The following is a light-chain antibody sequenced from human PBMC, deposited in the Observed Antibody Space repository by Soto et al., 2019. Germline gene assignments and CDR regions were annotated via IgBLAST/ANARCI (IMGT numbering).Light chain of an antibody. V-gene: IGLV2-23*03. CDR1: SSDVGSYNL. CDR2: EGS. Sequence: QSALTQPASVSGSPGQSITISCTGTSSDVGSYNLVSWYQQHPGKAPKLMIYEGSKRPSGVSNRFSGSKSGNTASLTISGLQAEDEADYYCCSYAGSSTLEKVFGTGTKVTVL. CDR3: CSYAGSSTLEKV. J-gene: IGLJ1*01.